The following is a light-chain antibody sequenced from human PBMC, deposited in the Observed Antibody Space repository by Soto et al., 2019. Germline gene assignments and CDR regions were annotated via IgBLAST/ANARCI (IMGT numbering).Light chain of an antibody. Sequence: DIQMTQSPVSLSASVGDRVTITCRASETISTFLNWYQQKPGKAPKVLIFAASSLQSGVPSRFSGSGSGTDFTLTISSLQPEDFATYYCQQLDSYPPTFGGGTKVDIK. V-gene: IGKV1-39*01. CDR1: ETISTF. CDR3: QQLDSYPPT. CDR2: AAS. J-gene: IGKJ4*01.